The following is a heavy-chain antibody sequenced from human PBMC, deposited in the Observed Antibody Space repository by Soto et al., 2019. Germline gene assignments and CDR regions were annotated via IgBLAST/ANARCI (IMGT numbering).Heavy chain of an antibody. Sequence: PSETLSLTCAVHGGSFSGYYWDWIRQPPGKGLEWIGEVNHGGTSNYNPSLKSRAITSLDTSKNQFSLQLTSVTAADTAVYYCATVRSRWNIDYWGQGTLVTVSS. V-gene: IGHV4-34*01. CDR1: GGSFSGYY. J-gene: IGHJ4*02. CDR2: VNHGGTS. CDR3: ATVRSRWNIDY. D-gene: IGHD6-13*01.